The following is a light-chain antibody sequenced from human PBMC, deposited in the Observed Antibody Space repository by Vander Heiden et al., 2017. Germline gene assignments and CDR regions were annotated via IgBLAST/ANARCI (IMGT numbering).Light chain of an antibody. CDR2: WAS. V-gene: IGKV4-1*01. Sequence: DIVMTQSPDSLSVPLGERATINCKSSQSVLHSSNNKNYLAWYQQKPGQPPKLLIYWASTRESGVPDRFSGSGSGTDFTLAISSLQAEDVAVYYCQQYYTTPHTFGQGTKLEIK. CDR1: QSVLHSSNNKNY. CDR3: QQYYTTPHT. J-gene: IGKJ2*01.